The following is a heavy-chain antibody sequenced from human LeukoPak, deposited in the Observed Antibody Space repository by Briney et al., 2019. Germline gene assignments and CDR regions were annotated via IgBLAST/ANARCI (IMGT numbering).Heavy chain of an antibody. V-gene: IGHV3-7*05. Sequence: PGGSLRLSCAGSGFTISHYWMNWVRQPPGKGLEWLAKMKPDGSEKHYVDSVKGRFSISRDTARNSVFLQMNSLRVDDTAVYYCLSAGDPGGDSWGQGTLVTVSS. CDR1: GFTISHYW. J-gene: IGHJ4*02. D-gene: IGHD6-13*01. CDR2: MKPDGSEK. CDR3: LSAGDPGGDS.